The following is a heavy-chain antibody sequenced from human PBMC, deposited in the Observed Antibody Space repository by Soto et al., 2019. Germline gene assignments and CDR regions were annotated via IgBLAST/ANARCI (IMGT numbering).Heavy chain of an antibody. CDR2: ISAYNGNT. CDR3: ARKGAGKVDYYYGMDV. CDR1: GYTFTSYG. V-gene: IGHV1-18*01. Sequence: QVQLVQSGAEVKKPGASVKVSCKASGYTFTSYGISWVRQAPGQGLEWMGWISAYNGNTNYAQKLQGRVTMTTDTSTSTDYMELRSLRSDDTAVYYCARKGAGKVDYYYGMDVWGQGTTVTVSS. J-gene: IGHJ6*02. D-gene: IGHD1-26*01.